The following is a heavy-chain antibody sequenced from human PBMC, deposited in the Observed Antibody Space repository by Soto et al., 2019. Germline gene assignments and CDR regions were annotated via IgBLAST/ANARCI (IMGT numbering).Heavy chain of an antibody. CDR2: INPNSGGT. CDR3: ARGRGIVVVPAATGYYYYGMDV. J-gene: IGHJ6*02. V-gene: IGHV1-2*04. CDR1: GYTFTGYY. D-gene: IGHD2-2*01. Sequence: ASVKVSCKASGYTFTGYYMHWVRQAPGQGLEWMGWINPNSGGTNYAQKFQGWVTMTRDTSISTAYMELSRLRSDDTAAYYCARGRGIVVVPAATGYYYYGMDVWGQGTTVTVSS.